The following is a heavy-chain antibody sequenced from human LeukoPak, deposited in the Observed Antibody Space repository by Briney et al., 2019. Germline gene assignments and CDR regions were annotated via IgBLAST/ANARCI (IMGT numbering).Heavy chain of an antibody. CDR2: INTNTGNP. V-gene: IGHV7-4-1*02. CDR3: ARASTPKVGAIIYYFDY. CDR1: GYTFTSYA. D-gene: IGHD1-26*01. J-gene: IGHJ4*02. Sequence: ASVKVSCKASGYTFTSYAMNWVRQAPGQGLEWMGWINTNTGNPTYAQGFTGRFVFSLDTSVSTAYLQISSLKAEDTALYYCARASTPKVGAIIYYFDYWGQGTLVTVSS.